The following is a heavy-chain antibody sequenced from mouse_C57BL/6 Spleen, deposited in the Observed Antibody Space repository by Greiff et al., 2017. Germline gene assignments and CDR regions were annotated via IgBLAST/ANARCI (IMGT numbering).Heavy chain of an antibody. CDR3: ASYGSGAWFAY. CDR2: IDPSDSYT. V-gene: IGHV1-59*01. J-gene: IGHJ3*01. CDR1: GYTFTSYW. D-gene: IGHD1-1*01. Sequence: QVQLQQPGAELVRPGTSVKLSCKASGYTFTSYWMHWVKQRPGQGLEWIGVIDPSDSYTNYNQKFKGKATLTVDTSSSTAYMQLSSLTSEDSAVYYCASYGSGAWFAYWGQGTLVTVSA.